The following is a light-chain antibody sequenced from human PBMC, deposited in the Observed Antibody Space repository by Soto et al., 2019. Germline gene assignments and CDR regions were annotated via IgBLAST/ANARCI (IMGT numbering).Light chain of an antibody. V-gene: IGLV3-21*02. CDR2: DDS. J-gene: IGLJ1*01. Sequence: SYELTQPPSVSVAPGQAARIACGGNNIGSKSVHWYQQKPGQAPVMVVYDDSDRPPGIPERFSGSNSGDTATLTISGVEPGDEADYYCQVWDRGSDHYVFGSGTKLTVL. CDR3: QVWDRGSDHYV. CDR1: NIGSKS.